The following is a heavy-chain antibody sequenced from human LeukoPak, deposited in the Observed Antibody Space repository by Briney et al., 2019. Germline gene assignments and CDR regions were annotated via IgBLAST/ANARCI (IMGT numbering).Heavy chain of an antibody. D-gene: IGHD2-15*01. V-gene: IGHV1-2*02. CDR3: ARDRLRLGYERTNLFDP. CDR1: GYSFTGYY. J-gene: IGHJ5*02. CDR2: INPNNGGT. Sequence: ASVKVSCKASGYSFTGYYIHWVRQAPGQGLEWMGWINPNNGGTNYGQKFQGRVTMTRDTSISTAYMELSRLRSDDTAVYYCARDRLRLGYERTNLFDPWGRGTLVTVSS.